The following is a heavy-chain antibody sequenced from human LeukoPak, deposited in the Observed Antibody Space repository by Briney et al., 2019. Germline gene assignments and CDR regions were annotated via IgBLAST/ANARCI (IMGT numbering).Heavy chain of an antibody. CDR1: GGTFSTYA. CDR3: ARDPDYGSGSYYFDY. CDR2: INPSGGST. D-gene: IGHD3-10*01. J-gene: IGHJ4*02. V-gene: IGHV1-46*01. Sequence: ASVKVSCKASGGTFSTYAISWVRQAPGQGHEWMGIINPSGGSTSYAQNFQGRVTMTRDTSTSTVHMELSSLRSEDTAVYYCARDPDYGSGSYYFDYWGQGTLVTVSS.